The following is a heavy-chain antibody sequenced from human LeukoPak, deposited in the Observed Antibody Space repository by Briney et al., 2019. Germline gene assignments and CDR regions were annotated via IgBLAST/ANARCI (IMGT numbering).Heavy chain of an antibody. CDR1: GGSINRETYY. J-gene: IGHJ4*02. Sequence: PSETLSLTCAVSGGSINRETYYWAWIRQNPGKDLEWIGYIYRTGITYPNPSLKSRVSMSIDTSKNQFSLKLTSVTAADTAVYFCARASWTDFFLDYWGQGTLLSVSS. D-gene: IGHD3-3*01. CDR2: IYRTGIT. CDR3: ARASWTDFFLDY. V-gene: IGHV4-31*11.